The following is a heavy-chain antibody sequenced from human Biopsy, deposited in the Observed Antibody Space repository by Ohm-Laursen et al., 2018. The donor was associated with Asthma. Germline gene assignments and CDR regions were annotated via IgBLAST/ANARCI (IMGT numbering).Heavy chain of an antibody. CDR2: IWFDGSNK. D-gene: IGHD3-10*01. V-gene: IGHV3-33*01. CDR3: GRERSYMVDY. CDR1: GFTFGSYG. Sequence: SLRLSCAAIGFTFGSYGLHWVRQAPGKGLEWVADIWFDGSNKHYADSVKGRFTISRDNSKNTLYLQMNSLRAEDTALYYCGRERSYMVDYWGQGTLVTVSS. J-gene: IGHJ4*02.